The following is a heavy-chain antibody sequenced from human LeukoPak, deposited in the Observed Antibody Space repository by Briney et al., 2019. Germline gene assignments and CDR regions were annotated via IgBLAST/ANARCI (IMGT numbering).Heavy chain of an antibody. CDR3: ARALYSSGWYGDDAFDI. D-gene: IGHD6-19*01. J-gene: IGHJ3*02. V-gene: IGHV3-11*01. Sequence: GGSLRLSCAASGFTFSDYYMSWIRQAPGKGLEWVSYISSSGSTVYYADSVKGRFTISRDNAKNSLYLQMNSLRAEDTAVYYCARALYSSGWYGDDAFDIRGQGTMVTVSS. CDR1: GFTFSDYY. CDR2: ISSSGSTV.